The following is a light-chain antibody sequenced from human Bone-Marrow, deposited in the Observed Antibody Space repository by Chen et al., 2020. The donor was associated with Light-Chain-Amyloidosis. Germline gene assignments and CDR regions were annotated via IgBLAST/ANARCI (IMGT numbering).Light chain of an antibody. V-gene: IGLV2-14*01. J-gene: IGLJ1*01. CDR1: SSDVGGSNH. CDR2: EFT. Sequence: QSALTQPASVSGSPGQSITISCTGTSSDVGGSNHVSLYQQHPGKAPKLMIYEFTNRPSWVPDRCSGSKSDNTASLTISGLQPEEEADYFCSSDAITNTRVFGSGTRVTVL. CDR3: SSDAITNTRV.